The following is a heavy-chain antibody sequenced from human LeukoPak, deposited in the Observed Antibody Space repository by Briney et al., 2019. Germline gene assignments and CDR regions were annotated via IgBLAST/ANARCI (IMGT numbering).Heavy chain of an antibody. V-gene: IGHV1-24*01. CDR2: FDPEDGKT. Sequence: ASVTVSCKVSGYTLTELSMFWVRQAPGKGLEWMGSFDPEDGKTGYAQKFQGRVTMTEDTSTDTAYMELSSLRSEDTAVYYCATGYLVTAGLMDVWGQGTTVTVSS. CDR3: ATGYLVTAGLMDV. J-gene: IGHJ6*02. CDR1: GYTLTELS. D-gene: IGHD6-13*01.